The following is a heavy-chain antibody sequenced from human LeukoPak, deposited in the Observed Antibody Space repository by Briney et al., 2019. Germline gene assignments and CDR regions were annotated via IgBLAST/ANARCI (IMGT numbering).Heavy chain of an antibody. V-gene: IGHV4-4*02. Sequence: SETLSLTCAVSGDSISSTNWWSWVRQPPGKGLEWIGEINHSGSTNYNPSLKSRVTISVDTSKNQFSLKLSSVTAADTAVYYCASLRLGELSLLDYWGQGTLVTVSS. CDR1: GDSISSTNW. CDR2: INHSGST. J-gene: IGHJ4*02. D-gene: IGHD3-16*02. CDR3: ASLRLGELSLLDY.